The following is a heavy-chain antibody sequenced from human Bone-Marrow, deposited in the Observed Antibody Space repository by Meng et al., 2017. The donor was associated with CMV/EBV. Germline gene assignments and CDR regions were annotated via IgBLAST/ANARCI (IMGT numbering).Heavy chain of an antibody. D-gene: IGHD3-22*01. Sequence: SVKVSCKASGYTFTSYGISWVRQAPGQGLEWMGGIIPIFATAKYAQKFQGRVTIITDKSTSTAYMELSSLRSEDTAVYSCARGAEENTYYYDSSGSTYYYYYGMNVWGQGTTVTVS. J-gene: IGHJ6*02. CDR1: GYTFTSYG. V-gene: IGHV1-69*05. CDR3: ARGAEENTYYYDSSGSTYYYYYGMNV. CDR2: IIPIFATA.